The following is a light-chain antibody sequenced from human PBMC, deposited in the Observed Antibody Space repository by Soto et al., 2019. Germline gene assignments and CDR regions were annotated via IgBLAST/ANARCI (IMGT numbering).Light chain of an antibody. CDR1: QSVLYSSNNKNY. Sequence: DIVMTQSPDSLAVSLGERATINCKSSQSVLYSSNNKNYLAWYQQRPGQPPKLIIYWASTRESGVPDRFSGSGSATDFTLTITSLQADDVAVYYCQQYESTPPTFGQGTKVEIK. V-gene: IGKV4-1*01. CDR2: WAS. J-gene: IGKJ2*01. CDR3: QQYESTPPT.